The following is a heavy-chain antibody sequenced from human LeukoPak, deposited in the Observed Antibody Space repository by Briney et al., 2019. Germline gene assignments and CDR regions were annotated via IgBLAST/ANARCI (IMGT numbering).Heavy chain of an antibody. V-gene: IGHV4-34*01. D-gene: IGHD5-12*01. CDR1: GGSFSGYY. Sequence: SETLSLTCAVYGGSFSGYYWSWIRQPPGKGLEWIGEINHSGSTNYNPSLKSRVTISVDTSKNQFSLKLSSVTAADTAVYYCASSQEGGPHRPLKRDSGRRLLDYWGQGTLVTVSS. CDR3: ASSQEGGPHRPLKRDSGRRLLDY. CDR2: INHSGST. J-gene: IGHJ4*02.